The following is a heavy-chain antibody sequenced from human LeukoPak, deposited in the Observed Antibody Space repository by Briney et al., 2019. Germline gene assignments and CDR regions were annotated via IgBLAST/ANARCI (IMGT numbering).Heavy chain of an antibody. Sequence: ASVKVSCKVSGYTLTELSMYWVRQAPGKGLEWMGGFDPEDGETIYAQKFQGRVTMTEDTSTDTAYMELSSLRSEDTAVYYCATSMGENGISIDYWGQGALVTVSS. CDR2: FDPEDGET. J-gene: IGHJ4*02. V-gene: IGHV1-24*01. CDR3: ATSMGENGISIDY. CDR1: GYTLTELS. D-gene: IGHD3-16*01.